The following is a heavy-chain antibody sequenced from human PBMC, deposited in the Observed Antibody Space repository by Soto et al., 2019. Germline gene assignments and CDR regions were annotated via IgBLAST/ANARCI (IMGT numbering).Heavy chain of an antibody. D-gene: IGHD3-22*01. CDR3: ARDTHYYDSSGKEPDNWFDP. CDR1: GGTFSSYA. Sequence: SVKVSCKASGGTFSSYAISWVRQAPGQGLEWMGGIIPIFGTANYAQKFQGRVTITADESTSTAYMELSSLRSEDTAVYYCARDTHYYDSSGKEPDNWFDPWGQGTLVTVSS. J-gene: IGHJ5*02. V-gene: IGHV1-69*13. CDR2: IIPIFGTA.